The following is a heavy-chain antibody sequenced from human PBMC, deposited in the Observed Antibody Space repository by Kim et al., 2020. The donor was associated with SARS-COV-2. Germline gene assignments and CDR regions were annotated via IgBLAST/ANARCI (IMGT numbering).Heavy chain of an antibody. CDR3: ARDASTYGRFDY. D-gene: IGHD4-17*01. Sequence: GGSLRLSCAASGFIFSDYALSWVRQAPGKGLEWVSIISGSGGNTYFADSVKGLFTISRDNSKNTLYLQMTSLRAEDTAGYYCARDASTYGRFDYWGQGTLVTVSS. J-gene: IGHJ4*02. V-gene: IGHV3-23*01. CDR1: GFIFSDYA. CDR2: ISGSGGNT.